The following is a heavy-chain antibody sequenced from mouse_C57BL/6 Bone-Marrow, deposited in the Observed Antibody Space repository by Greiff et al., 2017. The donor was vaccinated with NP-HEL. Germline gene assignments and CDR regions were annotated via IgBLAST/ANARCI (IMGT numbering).Heavy chain of an antibody. J-gene: IGHJ2*01. D-gene: IGHD1-1*01. Sequence: QVQLQQPGAELVKPGASVKMSCKASGYTFTSFWITWVKQRPGQGLEWIGDIYPGSGSTNYNEKFKSKATLTVDPSSSTAYMQLSRLTSDDSAVYYCARKSYYYGSSYDSFDYWGQGTTLTVSS. CDR1: GYTFTSFW. CDR3: ARKSYYYGSSYDSFDY. V-gene: IGHV1-55*01. CDR2: IYPGSGST.